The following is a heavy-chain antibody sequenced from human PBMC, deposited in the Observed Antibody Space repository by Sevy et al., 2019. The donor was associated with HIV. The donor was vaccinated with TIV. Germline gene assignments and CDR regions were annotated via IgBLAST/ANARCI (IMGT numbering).Heavy chain of an antibody. CDR3: LGLKGLRGNHYDYDY. CDR1: GLRFGDYT. V-gene: IGHV3-49*03. D-gene: IGHD3-16*01. Sequence: GGSLRLSCTASGLRFGDYTISWFRQAPGKGLEWVGFIRSKPYGGTTEYAASVKGRFTISRDDSKSIAYLQLNSLKTEEKAMYYCLGLKGLRGNHYDYDYWGQGTLVTVSS. CDR2: IRSKPYGGTT. J-gene: IGHJ4*02.